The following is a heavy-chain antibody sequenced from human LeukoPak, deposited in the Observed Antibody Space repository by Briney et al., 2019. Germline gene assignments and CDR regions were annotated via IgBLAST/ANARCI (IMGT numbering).Heavy chain of an antibody. CDR1: GFTFNSYA. V-gene: IGHV3-30*04. CDR3: TTARIYYDSSGYFFY. CDR2: ISYDGSNK. Sequence: PGGSLRLSCAASGFTFNSYAMHWVRQAPGKGLEGVAVISYDGSNKYYADSVKGRFTISRDNSKNTLYLQMNSLKTEDTAVYYCTTARIYYDSSGYFFYWGQGTLVTVSS. J-gene: IGHJ4*02. D-gene: IGHD3-22*01.